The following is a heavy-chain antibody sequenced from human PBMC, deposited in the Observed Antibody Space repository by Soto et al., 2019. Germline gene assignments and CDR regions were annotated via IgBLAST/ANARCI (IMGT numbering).Heavy chain of an antibody. CDR2: ISSSGSTI. Sequence: GSLRPSGSASGFTFSSYEMNWVRQAPGKGLEWVSYISSSGSTIYYANSVQGRFTISRDESRGTLFLQMNSLRAEDKALYYCAKAFTPMDPVFDSWGQGTQVTVYS. J-gene: IGHJ4*02. CDR1: GFTFSSYE. V-gene: IGHV3-48*03. CDR3: AKAFTPMDPVFDS. D-gene: IGHD5-18*01.